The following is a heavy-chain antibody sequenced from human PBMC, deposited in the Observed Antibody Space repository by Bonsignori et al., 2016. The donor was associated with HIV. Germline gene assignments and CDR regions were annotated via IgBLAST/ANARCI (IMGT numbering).Heavy chain of an antibody. Sequence: ASVKVSCKASGFTFTAYYIHWVRQAPGQGLEWMGWIKPNGDGTSYAQKFQDRVTMTRDTSITTAYMQLSRLTSDDTAMYYCTVKGTIPVDKTDYWGPGNPGHRLL. J-gene: IGHJ4*02. CDR3: TVKGTIPVDKTDY. V-gene: IGHV1-2*02. CDR1: GFTFTAYY. D-gene: IGHD2-2*02. CDR2: IKPNGDGT.